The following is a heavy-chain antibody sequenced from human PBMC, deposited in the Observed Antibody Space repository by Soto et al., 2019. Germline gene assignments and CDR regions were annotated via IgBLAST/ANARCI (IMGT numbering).Heavy chain of an antibody. V-gene: IGHV3-21*01. D-gene: IGHD3-10*01. CDR2: ISSSSSYI. Sequence: PGGSLRLSCAASGFTFSNYAMNWVRQAPGKGLEWISSISSSSSYIYYADSVKGRFTISRDNAKNSLYLQMNSLRAEDTVVYYCARDLLRITMVRGVNYYYYGMDVWGQGTTVTVSS. CDR1: GFTFSNYA. CDR3: ARDLLRITMVRGVNYYYYGMDV. J-gene: IGHJ6*02.